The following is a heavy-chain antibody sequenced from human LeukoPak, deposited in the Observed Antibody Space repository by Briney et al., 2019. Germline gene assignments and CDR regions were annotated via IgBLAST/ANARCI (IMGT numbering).Heavy chain of an antibody. V-gene: IGHV1-18*01. D-gene: IGHD6-13*01. CDR3: ARDAWGIAAVGFDP. J-gene: IGHJ5*02. CDR1: GYTFTSYG. Sequence: ASVKVSCKASGYTFTSYGISWVRQAPGQGLEWMGWISAYNGNTNYAQKLQGRVTMTTDTSTSTAYMELRSLRSDDTAVYYCARDAWGIAAVGFDPWGQGTLVTVSS. CDR2: ISAYNGNT.